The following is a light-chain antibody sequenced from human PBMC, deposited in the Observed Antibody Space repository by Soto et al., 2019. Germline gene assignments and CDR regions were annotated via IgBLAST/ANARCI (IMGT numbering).Light chain of an antibody. CDR2: AAS. CDR1: QGIGND. CDR3: LQHNTYPFT. Sequence: DIQMTQSPSSLSASVGDRVTITCRASQGIGNDLGWFQQRPGKAPKRLIYAASTLQRGVPSRFSGSRSGTEFTLTISRLQPEDFATYYCLQHNTYPFTFGPGTKVEIK. J-gene: IGKJ3*01. V-gene: IGKV1-17*01.